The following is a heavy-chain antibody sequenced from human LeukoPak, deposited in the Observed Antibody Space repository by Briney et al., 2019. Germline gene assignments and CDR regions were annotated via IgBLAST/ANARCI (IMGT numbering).Heavy chain of an antibody. J-gene: IGHJ4*02. CDR3: ARGMYGATRAFDY. CDR1: GFAFSDFW. Sequence: GGSLRLSCAASGFAFSDFWMHWVRQAPGKGLVWVSRINSDGSSTSYADSVKGRFTISRDNAKNTLYLQMNSLRAEDTAVYYCARGMYGATRAFDYWGQGTLVTVSS. CDR2: INSDGSST. D-gene: IGHD1-26*01. V-gene: IGHV3-74*01.